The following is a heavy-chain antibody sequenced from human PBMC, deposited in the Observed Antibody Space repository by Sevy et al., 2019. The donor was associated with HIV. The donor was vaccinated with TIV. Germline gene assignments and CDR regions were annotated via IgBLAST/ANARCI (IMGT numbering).Heavy chain of an antibody. J-gene: IGHJ4*02. Sequence: GGSLRLSCAASGFTFSSYSMNWVRQAPGKGLEWVSSISSSSSYIYYADSVKGRFTISRDNAKNSLYLQMNSLRAEDTAVYYCARDKGEGIQVWYGDGYFDYWGQGTLVTVSS. V-gene: IGHV3-21*01. CDR1: GFTFSSYS. CDR2: ISSSSSYI. D-gene: IGHD5-18*01. CDR3: ARDKGEGIQVWYGDGYFDY.